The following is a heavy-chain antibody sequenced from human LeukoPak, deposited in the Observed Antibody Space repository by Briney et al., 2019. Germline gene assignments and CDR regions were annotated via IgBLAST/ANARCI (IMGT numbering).Heavy chain of an antibody. CDR1: AGSISSTSYS. CDR3: ARLTGIAVAGD. D-gene: IGHD6-19*01. V-gene: IGHV4-39*07. Sequence: TSETLSLTCTVSAGSISSTSYSWGWIRHPPGKGLEWIGSIYYSGGTYYNPSLKSRVAISVDTSKNQFSLKLSSVTAADTAVYYCARLTGIAVAGDWGQGTLVTVSS. CDR2: IYYSGGT. J-gene: IGHJ4*02.